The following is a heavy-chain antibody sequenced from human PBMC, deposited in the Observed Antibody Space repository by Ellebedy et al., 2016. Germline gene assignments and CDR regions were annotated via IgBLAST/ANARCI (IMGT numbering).Heavy chain of an antibody. V-gene: IGHV3-53*01. D-gene: IGHD1-1*01. CDR2: IYTTGAT. CDR1: DFTVSRND. Sequence: GESLKISCVASDFTVSRNDMIWVRQAPGKGLEWVSLIYTTGATYYADSVKGRFTISRDNSKKTLFLQMTSLGAEDTAVYYCVTRHNGAFDFWGQGTMVTVSS. CDR3: VTRHNGAFDF. J-gene: IGHJ3*01.